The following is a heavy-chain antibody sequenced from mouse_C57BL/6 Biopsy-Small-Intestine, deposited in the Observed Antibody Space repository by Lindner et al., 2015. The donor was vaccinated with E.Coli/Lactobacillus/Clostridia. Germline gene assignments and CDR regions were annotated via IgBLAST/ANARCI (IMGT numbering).Heavy chain of an antibody. Sequence: SVKVSCKASGYEFRNYEIFWVRQAPGQGLEWMGWMNPGSGNTGNAQKFQGRLTMTGDTSINTVYMELSSLRSEDTAVYYCLRGTYYDPSTGYNYYNSKALDVWGQGTTVTVSA. D-gene: IGHD2-12*01. CDR2: MNPGSGNT. J-gene: IGHJ1*01. V-gene: IGHV1-4*01. CDR3: LRGTYYDPSTGYNYYNSKALDV. CDR1: GYEFRNYE.